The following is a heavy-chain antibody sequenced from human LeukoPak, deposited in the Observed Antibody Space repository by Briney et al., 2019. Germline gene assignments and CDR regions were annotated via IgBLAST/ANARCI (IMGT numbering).Heavy chain of an antibody. D-gene: IGHD6-19*01. CDR1: GFTFSNHW. V-gene: IGHV3-74*01. Sequence: GGSLRLSCAASGFTFSNHWMHWVRQAPGKGLVWVSRINSDESSTNYADSVKGRFTISRDNAKSTLYLQMNSLRAEDTAVYYCARGHLRSGWYFDYWGQGTLVTVSS. CDR2: INSDESST. J-gene: IGHJ4*02. CDR3: ARGHLRSGWYFDY.